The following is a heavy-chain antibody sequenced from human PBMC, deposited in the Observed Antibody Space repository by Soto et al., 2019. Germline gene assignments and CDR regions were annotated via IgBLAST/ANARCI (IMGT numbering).Heavy chain of an antibody. CDR1: GGSISSYY. CDR3: ARVDQWLKYFDY. J-gene: IGHJ4*02. Sequence: PSETLSLTCTGSGGSISSYYWSWIRQPPGKGLEWIGYIYYSGSTNYNPSLKSRVTISVDTSKNQFSLKLSSVTAADTAVYYCARVDQWLKYFDYWGQGTLVTVS. CDR2: IYYSGST. V-gene: IGHV4-59*01. D-gene: IGHD6-19*01.